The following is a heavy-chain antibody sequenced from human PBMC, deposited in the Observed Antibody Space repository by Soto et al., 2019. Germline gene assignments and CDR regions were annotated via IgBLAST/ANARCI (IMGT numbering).Heavy chain of an antibody. V-gene: IGHV4-34*01. Sequence: SETLSLTCAVYGGSFSGYYWSWIRQPPGKGLEWIGEINHSGSTNYNPSLKSRVTISVDTSKNQFSLKLSSVTAADTAVYFCTRRSRWYYYGTASYYNLWFDSWGQGTLVTVSS. J-gene: IGHJ5*01. CDR1: GGSFSGYY. D-gene: IGHD3-10*01. CDR3: TRRSRWYYYGTASYYNLWFDS. CDR2: INHSGST.